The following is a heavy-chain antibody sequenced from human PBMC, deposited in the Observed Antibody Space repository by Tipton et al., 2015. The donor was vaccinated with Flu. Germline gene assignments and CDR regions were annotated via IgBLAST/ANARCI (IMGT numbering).Heavy chain of an antibody. CDR1: GFTFSSYA. D-gene: IGHD3-22*01. CDR3: ARASYDSSGYYNGDAFDI. V-gene: IGHV3-23*01. Sequence: SLRLSCAASGFTFSSYAMSWVRQAPGKGLEWVSAISGSGGSTYYADSVKGRFTISRDNAKNSLYLQMNSLRAEDTAVYYCARASYDSSGYYNGDAFDIWGQGTMVTVSS. J-gene: IGHJ3*02. CDR2: ISGSGGST.